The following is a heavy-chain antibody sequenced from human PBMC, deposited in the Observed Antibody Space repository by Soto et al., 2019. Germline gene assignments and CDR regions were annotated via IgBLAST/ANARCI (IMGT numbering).Heavy chain of an antibody. CDR1: GVSITSYR. CDR2: IYYSGTT. CDR3: ASGYRRVAAACSRY. Sequence: SVARSHTCPVPGVSITSYRWRWFRPSPVKGLGWIGYIYYSGTTNCNPSLMSRGTNSVDTSKNHLSLNLPYVTAADTAVYYCASGYRRVAAACSRYWGKG. V-gene: IGHV4-59*01. D-gene: IGHD6-13*01. J-gene: IGHJ4*02.